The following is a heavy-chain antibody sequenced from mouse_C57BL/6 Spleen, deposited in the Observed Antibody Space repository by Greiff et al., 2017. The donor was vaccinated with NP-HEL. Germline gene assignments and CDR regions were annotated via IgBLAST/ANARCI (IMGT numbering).Heavy chain of an antibody. J-gene: IGHJ2*01. CDR3: AKKADGYYDY. CDR2: ISYDGSN. V-gene: IGHV3-6*01. CDR1: GYSITSGYY. D-gene: IGHD2-3*01. Sequence: EVQVVESGPGLVKPSQSLSLTCSVTGYSITSGYYWNWIRQFPGNKLEWMGYISYDGSNNYNPSLKNRISITRDTSKNQFFLKLNSVTTEDTATYYCAKKADGYYDYWGQGTTLTVSS.